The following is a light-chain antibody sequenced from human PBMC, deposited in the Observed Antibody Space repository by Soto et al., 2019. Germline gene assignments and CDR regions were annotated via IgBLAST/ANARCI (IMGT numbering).Light chain of an antibody. Sequence: EIVLTQFPGTLSLSPGERATLSCRASQSVGSNYLAWYQQRPGQPPTLLIYGASARASGIPARFSGSGSGTEFTLTISSLQSEDFAVYYCQHYNNWPFTFGQGTKVDIK. V-gene: IGKV3-15*01. CDR1: QSVGSN. J-gene: IGKJ2*01. CDR2: GAS. CDR3: QHYNNWPFT.